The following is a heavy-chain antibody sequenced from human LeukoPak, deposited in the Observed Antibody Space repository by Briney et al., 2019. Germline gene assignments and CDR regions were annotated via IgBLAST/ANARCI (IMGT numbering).Heavy chain of an antibody. CDR1: GYTFTSYY. CDR3: ARVMGSSSASDAFDI. V-gene: IGHV1-46*01. CDR2: INPSGGST. D-gene: IGHD6-13*01. Sequence: ASVKVSCKASGYTFTSYYMHWVRQAPEQGLEWMGIINPSGGSTSYAQKFQGRVTMTRDTSTSTVCMELSSLRSEDTAVYYCARVMGSSSASDAFDIWGQGTMVTVSS. J-gene: IGHJ3*02.